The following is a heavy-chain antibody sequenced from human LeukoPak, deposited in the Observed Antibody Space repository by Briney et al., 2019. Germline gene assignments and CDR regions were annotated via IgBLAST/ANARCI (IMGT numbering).Heavy chain of an antibody. CDR1: GYTFTSYG. D-gene: IGHD5-18*01. J-gene: IGHJ3*02. V-gene: IGHV1-18*01. Sequence: GASVKVSCKASGYTFTSYGISWVRQAPGQGLEWMGWISAYNGNTNYAQKLQGRVTMTTDTSTSTAYMELRSLGSDDTAVYYCARGKDTAMVGDAFDIWGQGTMVTVSS. CDR3: ARGKDTAMVGDAFDI. CDR2: ISAYNGNT.